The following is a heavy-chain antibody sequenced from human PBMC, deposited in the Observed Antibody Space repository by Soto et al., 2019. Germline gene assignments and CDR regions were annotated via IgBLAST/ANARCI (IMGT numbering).Heavy chain of an antibody. CDR1: GGSISSSSYY. V-gene: IGHV4-39*01. CDR2: IYYSGST. D-gene: IGHD3-3*01. J-gene: IGHJ6*02. CDR3: ARRDYDFWSGYYTGHYYYGMDV. Sequence: SETLSLTCTVSGGSISSSSYYWGWIRQPPGKGLEWIGSIYYSGSTYYNPSLKSRVTISVDTSKNQFSLKLSSVTAADTAVYYCARRDYDFWSGYYTGHYYYGMDVWGRGTTVTVSS.